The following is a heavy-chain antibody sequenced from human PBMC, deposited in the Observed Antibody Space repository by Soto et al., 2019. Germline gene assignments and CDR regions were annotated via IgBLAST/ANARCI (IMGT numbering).Heavy chain of an antibody. V-gene: IGHV3-30-3*01. D-gene: IGHD1-26*01. J-gene: IGHJ4*02. CDR1: GFTFSSYA. CDR2: ISYDGSNK. CDR3: ARSGIVGARAFWDY. Sequence: QVQLVESGGGVVQPGRSLRLSCAASGFTFSSYAMHWVRQAPGKGLEWVAVISYDGSNKYYADSVKGRFTISRDNSKNTLYLQMNSLRAEDTAVYYCARSGIVGARAFWDYWGQGTLVTVSS.